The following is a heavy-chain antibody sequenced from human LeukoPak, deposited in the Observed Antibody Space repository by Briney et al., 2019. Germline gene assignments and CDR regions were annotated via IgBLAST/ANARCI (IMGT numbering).Heavy chain of an antibody. D-gene: IGHD3-10*01. J-gene: IGHJ6*03. CDR1: GYTFTSYG. V-gene: IGHV1-18*01. CDR2: ISADKGNI. Sequence: ASVKVSCKASGYTFTSYGISWVRQAPGQGLEWMGWISADKGNINYAQKLQDRVILTTDTSTSTAYMDLRNLRSDDTAVYYCARVEVHPRRYFYYMDVWGKGTTVTISS. CDR3: ARVEVHPRRYFYYMDV.